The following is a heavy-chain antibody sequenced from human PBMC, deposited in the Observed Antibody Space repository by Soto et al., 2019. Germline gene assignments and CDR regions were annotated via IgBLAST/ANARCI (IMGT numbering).Heavy chain of an antibody. V-gene: IGHV3-23*01. J-gene: IGHJ4*02. D-gene: IGHD1-26*01. CDR1: GFTFSNYG. Sequence: EVQVLESGGGLVQPGGSLRLSCAASGFTFSNYGMSWVRQATGKGLEWVSAISGSGGSTYYADSVKGRFTISRDNSKNTLDLQMNSLRDEDTAVYYCATDPLSSGDFDSWGQGTLVTVSS. CDR3: ATDPLSSGDFDS. CDR2: ISGSGGST.